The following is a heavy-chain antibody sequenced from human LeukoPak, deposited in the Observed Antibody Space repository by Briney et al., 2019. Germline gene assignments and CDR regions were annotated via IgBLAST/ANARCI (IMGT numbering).Heavy chain of an antibody. CDR2: ISSSSSYI. V-gene: IGHV3-21*01. CDR1: GFTFSSYS. D-gene: IGHD2-2*01. J-gene: IGHJ4*02. Sequence: GTSLRLSCAASGFTFSSYSMNWVRQAPGKGLEWVSSISSSSSYIYYADSVKGRFTISRDNAKNSLYLQMNSLRAEDTAVYYCARDNIGSIVVVPAAGLDYWGQGTLVTVSS. CDR3: ARDNIGSIVVVPAAGLDY.